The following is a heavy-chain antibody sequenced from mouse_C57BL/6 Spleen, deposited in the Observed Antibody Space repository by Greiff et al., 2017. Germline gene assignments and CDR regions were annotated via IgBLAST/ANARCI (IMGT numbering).Heavy chain of an antibody. V-gene: IGHV1-55*01. Sequence: QVQLQQPGAELVKPGASVKMSCKASGYTFTSYWITWVKQRPGQGLEWIGDIYPGSGSTNYNEKFKSKATLTVDTSSSTAYMQLSSLTSEDSAVYYCARGGAQAPYYYAMDYWGQGTSVTVSS. D-gene: IGHD3-2*02. J-gene: IGHJ4*01. CDR2: IYPGSGST. CDR3: ARGGAQAPYYYAMDY. CDR1: GYTFTSYW.